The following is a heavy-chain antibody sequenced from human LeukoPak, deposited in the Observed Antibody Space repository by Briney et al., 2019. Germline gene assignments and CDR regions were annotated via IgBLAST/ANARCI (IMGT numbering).Heavy chain of an antibody. CDR3: AREGYCSSISCPTKDY. D-gene: IGHD2-2*01. Sequence: GGSLRLSCAASGFTFSSYAMSWVRQAPGKGLEWVSSISGSGGTTDYADSVKGRFTISRDNSKNTLYLQMNSLRAEDTAVYYCAREGYCSSISCPTKDYWGQGTLVTVSS. V-gene: IGHV3-23*01. CDR1: GFTFSSYA. J-gene: IGHJ4*02. CDR2: ISGSGGTT.